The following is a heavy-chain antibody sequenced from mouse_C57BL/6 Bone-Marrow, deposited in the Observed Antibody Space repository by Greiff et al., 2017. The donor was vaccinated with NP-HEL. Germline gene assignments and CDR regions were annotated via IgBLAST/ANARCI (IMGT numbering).Heavy chain of an antibody. CDR2: IDPSDSYT. CDR1: GYTFTSYW. J-gene: IGHJ2*01. Sequence: QVQLQQPGAELVMPGASVKLSCKASGYTFTSYWMHWVKQRPGQGLEWIGEIDPSDSYTNYNQKFKGKSTLTVDKSSSTAYMQLSSLTSEDSAVYYCARDGSSPYYFDYWGQGTTLTVSS. CDR3: ARDGSSPYYFDY. D-gene: IGHD1-1*01. V-gene: IGHV1-69*01.